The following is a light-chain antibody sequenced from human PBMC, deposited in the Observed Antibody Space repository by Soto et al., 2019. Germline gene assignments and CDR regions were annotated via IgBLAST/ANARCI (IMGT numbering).Light chain of an antibody. V-gene: IGKV3-15*01. CDR3: QQYDNWWA. CDR1: QSISSS. J-gene: IGKJ1*01. Sequence: EIVMTQSPATLSVSPGERATLSCRASQSISSSLAWYQQKGGQAPRLLIYGASTRATGVPARFSGSGSGTDFTLTISSLQSEDFAVYYCQQYDNWWAFGQGTQVEIK. CDR2: GAS.